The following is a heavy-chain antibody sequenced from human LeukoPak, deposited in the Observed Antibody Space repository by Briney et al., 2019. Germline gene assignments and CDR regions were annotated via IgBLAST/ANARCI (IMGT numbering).Heavy chain of an antibody. CDR3: ARDISSGYYDAFDI. V-gene: IGHV3-66*01. CDR2: IYSGGST. CDR1: GFTVSSNY. Sequence: GGSLRLSCAASGFTVSSNYMSWVRQAPGKGLEWVSVIYSGGSTYYADSVKGRFTISRDNSKNTLYLQMNSLRAEDTAVYYCARDISSGYYDAFDIWGQGTMVTVPS. J-gene: IGHJ3*02. D-gene: IGHD3-22*01.